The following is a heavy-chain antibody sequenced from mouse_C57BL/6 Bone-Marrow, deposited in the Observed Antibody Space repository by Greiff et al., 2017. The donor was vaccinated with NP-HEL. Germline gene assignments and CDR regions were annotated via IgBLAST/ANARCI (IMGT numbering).Heavy chain of an antibody. Sequence: EVQGVESGTVLARPGASVKMSCKTSGYTFTSYWMHWVKQRPGQGLEWIGAIYPGNSDTSYNQKFKGKAKLTAVTSASTAYMELSSLTNEDSAVYYCTNYYGSSGAWFAYWGQGTLVTVSA. CDR2: IYPGNSDT. V-gene: IGHV1-5*01. CDR3: TNYYGSSGAWFAY. J-gene: IGHJ3*01. D-gene: IGHD1-1*01. CDR1: GYTFTSYW.